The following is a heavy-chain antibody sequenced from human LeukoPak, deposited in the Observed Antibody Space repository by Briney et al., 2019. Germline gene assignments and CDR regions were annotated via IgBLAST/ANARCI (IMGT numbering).Heavy chain of an antibody. V-gene: IGHV3-9*01. D-gene: IGHD6-25*01. CDR3: ASKRV. Sequence: PGGSLRLSCVASGFTVEDYAMHWVRQAPGKGLEGVSGITWDSNSIDYADSVKGRFTISRDNAQNSLTLHMNGLRLEDTALYLCASKRVWGQGTLVTVSS. CDR1: GFTVEDYA. J-gene: IGHJ4*02. CDR2: ITWDSNSI.